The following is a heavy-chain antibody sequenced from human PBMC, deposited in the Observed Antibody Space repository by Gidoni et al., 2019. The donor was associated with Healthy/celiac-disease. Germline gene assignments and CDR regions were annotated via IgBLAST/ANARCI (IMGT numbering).Heavy chain of an antibody. J-gene: IGHJ1*01. D-gene: IGHD6-13*01. CDR1: GGSFSGYY. CDR3: ARSISSSWTKYFQH. Sequence: QVQLQQWGAGLLKPSETLSLTCAVYGGSFSGYYWSWIRQPPGKGLEWIGEINHSGSTNYNPSLKSRVTISVDTSKNQFSLKLSSVTAADTAVYYCARSISSSWTKYFQHWGQGTLVTVSS. CDR2: INHSGST. V-gene: IGHV4-34*01.